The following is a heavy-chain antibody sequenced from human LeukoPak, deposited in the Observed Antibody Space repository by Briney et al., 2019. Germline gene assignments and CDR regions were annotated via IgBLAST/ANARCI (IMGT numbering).Heavy chain of an antibody. CDR1: GITFSSYA. V-gene: IGHV3-23*01. Sequence: PGGSLRLSCAASGITFSSYAMSWVRQAPGKGLEWVSAISGSGGSTYYADSVKGRFTISRDNSKNTLYLQMNSLRAEDTAVYYCAKAPRITMIVVVITPYYMDVWGKGTTVTVSS. CDR2: ISGSGGST. J-gene: IGHJ6*03. CDR3: AKAPRITMIVVVITPYYMDV. D-gene: IGHD3-22*01.